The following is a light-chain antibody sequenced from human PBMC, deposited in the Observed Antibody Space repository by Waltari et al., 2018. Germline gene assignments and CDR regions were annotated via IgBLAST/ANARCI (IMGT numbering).Light chain of an antibody. Sequence: QLVVTQSPSASASLGASVKLTCTLSRWHISYAIPWHPQQPEKGPRYLMKVNSDGSHNKGDGIPDRFSGSSSGAERYLTISSLQSEDEADYYCQTWGTGIQVFGAGTKVTVL. CDR2: VNSDGSH. CDR3: QTWGTGIQV. V-gene: IGLV4-69*01. J-gene: IGLJ1*01. CDR1: RWHISYA.